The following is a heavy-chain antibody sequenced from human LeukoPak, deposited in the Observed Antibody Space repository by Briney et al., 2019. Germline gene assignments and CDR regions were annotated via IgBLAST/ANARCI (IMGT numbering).Heavy chain of an antibody. CDR3: ARATFDYDILTGYYWFDP. Sequence: SETLSLTCTVSGGSISSYYWSWIRQPPGKGLEWIGYIYYSGSTYYNPSLKSRVTISVDTSKNQFSLKLSSVTAADTAVYYCARATFDYDILTGYYWFDPWGQGTLVTVSS. CDR2: IYYSGST. J-gene: IGHJ5*02. D-gene: IGHD3-9*01. CDR1: GGSISSYY. V-gene: IGHV4-59*06.